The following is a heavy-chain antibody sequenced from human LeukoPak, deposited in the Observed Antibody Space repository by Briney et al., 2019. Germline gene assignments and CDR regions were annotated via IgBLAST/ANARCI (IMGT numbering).Heavy chain of an antibody. Sequence: PGGSLRLSCAASGFTFSSYWMHWVRQAPGKGLVWVSRMNNDGSSTIYADSVKGRFTISRDNAKNTLYLQMNSLRAEDTAVYYCALSHGYGSGIPNYWGQGTLVTVSS. V-gene: IGHV3-74*01. CDR2: MNNDGSST. D-gene: IGHD3-10*01. CDR1: GFTFSSYW. CDR3: ALSHGYGSGIPNY. J-gene: IGHJ4*02.